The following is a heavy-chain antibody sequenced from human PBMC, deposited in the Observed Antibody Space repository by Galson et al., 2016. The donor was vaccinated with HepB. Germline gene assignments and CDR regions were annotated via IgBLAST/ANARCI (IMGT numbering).Heavy chain of an antibody. CDR3: ARDYEGGTYSGHYFRS. Sequence: LRLSCAASGFTFSSYSMHWVRQAPGKGREGAAAITYDGRKKKYADSVKGRFTISRDNSKNTLYLQMNSLRAEDTAVYYCARDYEGGTYSGHYFRSWGQGTLVTVSS. V-gene: IGHV3-30*04. CDR2: ITYDGRKK. CDR1: GFTFSSYS. J-gene: IGHJ4*02. D-gene: IGHD1-26*01.